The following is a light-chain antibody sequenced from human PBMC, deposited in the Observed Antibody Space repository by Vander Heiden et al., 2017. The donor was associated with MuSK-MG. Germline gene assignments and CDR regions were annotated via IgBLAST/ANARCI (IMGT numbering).Light chain of an antibody. CDR3: RQPSNGPT. CDR2: DAS. J-gene: IGKJ4*01. V-gene: IGKV3-11*01. Sequence: EIVLTQSPATLSLSPGERATLSCRASQSVSSYLAWYQQKPGQAPRLLIYDASNRATGIPARSSGSGSGTDCTLTISNLEPEDFAVYYCRQPSNGPTFGG. CDR1: QSVSSY.